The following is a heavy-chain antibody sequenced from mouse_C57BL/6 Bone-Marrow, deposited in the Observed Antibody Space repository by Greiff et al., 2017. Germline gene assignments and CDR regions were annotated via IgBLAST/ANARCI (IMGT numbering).Heavy chain of an antibody. CDR3: ARESLVLLRCYFDV. CDR1: GYTFTSYD. J-gene: IGHJ1*03. D-gene: IGHD1-1*01. V-gene: IGHV1-85*01. Sequence: HLQQSGPELVKPGASVKLSCKASGYTFTSYDINWVKQRPGQGLEWIGWIYPRDGSTKYNEKFKGKATLTVDTSSSTAYMELHSLTSEDSAVYFCARESLVLLRCYFDVWGTGTTVTVSS. CDR2: IYPRDGST.